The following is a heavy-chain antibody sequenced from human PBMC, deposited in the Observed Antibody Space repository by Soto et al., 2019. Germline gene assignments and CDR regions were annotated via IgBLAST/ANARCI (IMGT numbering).Heavy chain of an antibody. J-gene: IGHJ6*02. D-gene: IGHD3-3*01. V-gene: IGHV1-58*01. CDR2: IVVGSGNT. CDR1: GFTFTSSA. Sequence: ASVKVSCKASGFTFTSSAVQWVRQARGQRLEWIGWIVVGSGNTNYAQKFQERVTITRDMSTSTAYMELSSLRSEDTAVYYCAADRPDDDFWSGYTPYYYYGMDVWGQGTTVTVSS. CDR3: AADRPDDDFWSGYTPYYYYGMDV.